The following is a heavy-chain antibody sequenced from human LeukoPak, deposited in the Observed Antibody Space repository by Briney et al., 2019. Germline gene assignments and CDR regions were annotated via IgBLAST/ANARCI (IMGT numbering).Heavy chain of an antibody. CDR2: ISSSGNTI. D-gene: IGHD3-10*02. J-gene: IGHJ4*02. CDR1: GFTFSSYE. Sequence: GGSLRLSCAASGFTFSSYEMNWVRQAPGKGLEWVSYISSSGNTIYYADSVKGRFTISRDNAKNSLYLQMNSLRAEDTAVYYCARGTMFPYYFDYWGQGTLVTVSS. CDR3: ARGTMFPYYFDY. V-gene: IGHV3-48*03.